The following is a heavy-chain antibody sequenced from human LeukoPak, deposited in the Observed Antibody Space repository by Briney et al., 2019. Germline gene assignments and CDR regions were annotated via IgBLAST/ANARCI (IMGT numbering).Heavy chain of an antibody. D-gene: IGHD6-19*01. J-gene: IGHJ4*02. CDR1: GYTFTGYY. CDR2: ISGYNGNT. CDR3: ARDLKRGYSSGRYSWGTGSSNDY. V-gene: IGHV1-18*04. Sequence: GASVKVSCKASGYTFTGYYMHWVRQAPGQGLEWMGWISGYNGNTNYAHQKLQGRVTMTTDTSTSTAYMELRSLRSDDTAVYYCARDLKRGYSSGRYSWGTGSSNDYWGQGTLVTVSS.